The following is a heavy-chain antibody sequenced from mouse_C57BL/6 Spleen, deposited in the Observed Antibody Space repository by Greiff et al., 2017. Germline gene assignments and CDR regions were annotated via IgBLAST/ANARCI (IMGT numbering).Heavy chain of an antibody. J-gene: IGHJ2*01. CDR1: GYAFSSSW. CDR3: ATYYYGSGYFDY. Sequence: QVQLQQSGPELVKPGASVKISCKASGYAFSSSWMNWVKQRPGKGLEWIGRIYPGDGDTNYNGKFKGKATLTADKSSSTAYMQLSSLTSEDSAVYFGATYYYGSGYFDYWGQGTTLTVSS. CDR2: IYPGDGDT. V-gene: IGHV1-82*01. D-gene: IGHD1-1*01.